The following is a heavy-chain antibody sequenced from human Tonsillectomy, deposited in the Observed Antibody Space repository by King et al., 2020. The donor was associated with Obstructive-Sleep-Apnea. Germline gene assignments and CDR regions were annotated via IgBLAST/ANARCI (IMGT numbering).Heavy chain of an antibody. V-gene: IGHV3-49*03. CDR1: GFTFGDYA. Sequence: VQLVESGGGLVQPGRSLRLSCTASGFTFGDYAMSWFRQAPGRGLEWVGFIRSKAYGGTTQYAASVKGRFTISRDDSKRIAYLQMNSLKTEDTAVYYCTSYCSGGSCYVFYYYAMDVWGQGTTVTVSS. CDR2: IRSKAYGGTT. CDR3: TSYCSGGSCYVFYYYAMDV. J-gene: IGHJ6*02. D-gene: IGHD2-15*01.